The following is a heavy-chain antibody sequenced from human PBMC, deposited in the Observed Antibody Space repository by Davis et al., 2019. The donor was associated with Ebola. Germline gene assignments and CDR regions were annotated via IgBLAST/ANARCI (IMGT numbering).Heavy chain of an antibody. CDR3: AKGRYCSSTSCFHNWFDP. CDR1: GFTFSSYA. V-gene: IGHV3-23*01. CDR2: ISGSGGST. D-gene: IGHD2-2*01. J-gene: IGHJ5*02. Sequence: PGGSLRLSCAASGFTFSSYAMSWVRQAPGKGLEWVSAISGSGGSTYYADSVKGRFTISRDNSKNTLYLQMNSLRAEDTAVYYCAKGRYCSSTSCFHNWFDPWGQGTLVTVSS.